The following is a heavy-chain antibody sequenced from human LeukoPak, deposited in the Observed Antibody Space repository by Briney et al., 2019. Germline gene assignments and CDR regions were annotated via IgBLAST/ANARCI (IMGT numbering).Heavy chain of an antibody. CDR2: INPSGGST. J-gene: IGHJ5*02. CDR1: GCTFTSYY. V-gene: IGHV1-46*01. D-gene: IGHD2-2*01. Sequence: ASVKVSCKASGCTFTSYYMHWVRQAPGQGLEWMGIINPSGGSTSYAQKFQGRVTMTRDTSTSTVYMELSSLRSEDTAVYYCARLPCSSTSCEDWFDPWGQGTLVTVSS. CDR3: ARLPCSSTSCEDWFDP.